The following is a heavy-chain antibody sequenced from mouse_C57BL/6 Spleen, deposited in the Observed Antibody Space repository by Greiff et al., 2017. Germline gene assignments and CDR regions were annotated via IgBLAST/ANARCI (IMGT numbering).Heavy chain of an antibody. CDR1: GYTFTGYW. D-gene: IGHD2-14*01. CDR3: ARREGYAGFAY. J-gene: IGHJ2*01. V-gene: IGHV1-9*01. Sequence: QVQLQQSGAELMKPGASVKLSCKATGYTFTGYWIEWVKQRPGHGLEWIGEILPGSGCTNYNEKFKGKATFTADTSSNTAYMQLSSLTTEDPAIYYCARREGYAGFAYWGQGTPLTVSA. CDR2: ILPGSGCT.